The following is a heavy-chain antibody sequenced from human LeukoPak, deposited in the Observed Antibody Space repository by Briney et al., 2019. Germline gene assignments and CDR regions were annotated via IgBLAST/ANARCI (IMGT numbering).Heavy chain of an antibody. D-gene: IGHD2-15*01. V-gene: IGHV1-46*01. CDR2: INPSGGST. J-gene: IGHJ4*02. CDR3: ARAAGSGGSCDRNYFDY. CDR1: GYTFTSYY. Sequence: ASVKVSCKASGYTFTSYYMHWVRQAPGQGLEWMGLINPSGGSTSYAQKFQGRVTMTRDTSTSTVYMELSSLRSEDTAVYYCARAAGSGGSCDRNYFDYWGKGTLVPVSS.